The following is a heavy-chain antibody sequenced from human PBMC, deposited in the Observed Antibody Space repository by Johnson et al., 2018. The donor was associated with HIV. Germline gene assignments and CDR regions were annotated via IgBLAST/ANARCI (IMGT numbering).Heavy chain of an antibody. J-gene: IGHJ3*02. CDR1: GFTFSNAW. CDR2: IKSKTDGGTT. V-gene: IGHV3-15*01. D-gene: IGHD3-22*01. CDR3: TICITMIVVVTTDAFDI. Sequence: EVQLVESGGGVVQPGWSLRLSCAASGFTFSNAWMSWVRQAPGKGLEWVGRIKSKTDGGTTDYAAPVKGRFTISRDDSKNTLYLQMNSLKTEDTAVYYCTICITMIVVVTTDAFDIWGQGTMVTVSS.